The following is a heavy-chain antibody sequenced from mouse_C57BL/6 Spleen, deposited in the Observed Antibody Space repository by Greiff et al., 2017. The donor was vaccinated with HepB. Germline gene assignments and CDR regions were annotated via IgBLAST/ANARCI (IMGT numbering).Heavy chain of an antibody. J-gene: IGHJ2*01. D-gene: IGHD1-1*01. Sequence: DVHLVESEGGLVQPGSSMKLSCTASGFTFSDYYMAWVRQVPEKGLEWVANINYDGSSTYYLDSLKSRFIISRDNAKNILYLQMSSLKSEDTATYYCAREDYYGSSLPYFDYWGQGTTLTVSS. CDR2: INYDGSST. CDR3: AREDYYGSSLPYFDY. CDR1: GFTFSDYY. V-gene: IGHV5-16*01.